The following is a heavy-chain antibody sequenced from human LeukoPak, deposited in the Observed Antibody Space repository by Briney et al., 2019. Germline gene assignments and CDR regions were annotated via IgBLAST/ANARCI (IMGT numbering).Heavy chain of an antibody. CDR1: GGSISSFF. D-gene: IGHD6-13*01. Sequence: SETLSLTCTVSGGSISSFFWSWIRQPPGKGLEWIGYVHSSGSTKYNPSLKSRLIISVDMSKNQFSLKLSSVTAADTAVYYCARDEPLIAAAGTGFDPWGQGTLVTVSS. CDR2: VHSSGST. CDR3: ARDEPLIAAAGTGFDP. J-gene: IGHJ5*02. V-gene: IGHV4-59*12.